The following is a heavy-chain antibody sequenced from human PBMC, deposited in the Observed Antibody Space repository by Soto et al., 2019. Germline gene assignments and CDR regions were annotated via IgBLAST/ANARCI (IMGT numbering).Heavy chain of an antibody. Sequence: GXAVKVSCKASGYTFRSYGIRWVRQAPGQGLQWMGWISAYSGNTDYAQRFQGRVTMTTDTSTSTAYMELRSLRYDDTAVYYCARNPSGSNFDHWGHGTLVTVPS. CDR1: GYTFRSYG. V-gene: IGHV1-18*01. CDR3: ARNPSGSNFDH. J-gene: IGHJ4*01. CDR2: ISAYSGNT. D-gene: IGHD1-26*01.